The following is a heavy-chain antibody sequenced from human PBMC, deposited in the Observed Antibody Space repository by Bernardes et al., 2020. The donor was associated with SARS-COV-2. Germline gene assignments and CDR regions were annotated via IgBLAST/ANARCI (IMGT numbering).Heavy chain of an antibody. V-gene: IGHV3-21*01. CDR2: ISSSGYYI. CDR3: ARAAGDTSSWNFQH. Sequence: GWSLIRSCAASGFSFSSYSMNWVRQAPGKGLEWVSCISSSGYYIYYADSVKGRFTISRDNAKNSLYLQMNSLRVEDTAVYYCARAAGDTSSWNFQHWGQGTLVTVSS. D-gene: IGHD6-13*01. J-gene: IGHJ1*01. CDR1: GFSFSSYS.